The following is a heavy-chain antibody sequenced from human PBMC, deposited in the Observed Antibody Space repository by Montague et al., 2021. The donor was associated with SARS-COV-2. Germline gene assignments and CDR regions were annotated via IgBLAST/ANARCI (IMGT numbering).Heavy chain of an antibody. CDR1: GFTVSSTY. J-gene: IGHJ3*02. D-gene: IGHD6-6*01. CDR3: ARDAEGIAARRSDAFDI. CDR2: IYRGGST. Sequence: SLRLSCPASGFTVSSTYMNWVRQAPGKGLEWVSVIYRGGSTYYADSVKGRFTISRDNSKNTLYLQMNSLRAEDTAVYYCARDAEGIAARRSDAFDIWDQGTMVTVSS. V-gene: IGHV3-53*01.